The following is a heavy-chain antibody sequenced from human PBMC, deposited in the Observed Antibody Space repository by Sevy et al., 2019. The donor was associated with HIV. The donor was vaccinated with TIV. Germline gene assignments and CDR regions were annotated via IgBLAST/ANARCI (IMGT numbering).Heavy chain of an antibody. Sequence: GGSLRLSCAASGFNFNTHAMNWVRQAPGKGLEWVSVISGSGGSTYYADSVKGRFTISRDNSKNTLYLQMNSLRAEDTAVYYCAKDSRIAARPLAYYYYGMDVWGQGTTVTVSS. J-gene: IGHJ6*02. V-gene: IGHV3-23*01. D-gene: IGHD6-6*01. CDR2: ISGSGGST. CDR1: GFNFNTHA. CDR3: AKDSRIAARPLAYYYYGMDV.